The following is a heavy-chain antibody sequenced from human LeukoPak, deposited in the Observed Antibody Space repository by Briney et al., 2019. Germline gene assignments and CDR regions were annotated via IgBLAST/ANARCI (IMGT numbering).Heavy chain of an antibody. J-gene: IGHJ6*03. CDR2: IYYSGST. V-gene: IGHV4-31*03. CDR3: ARVGRGSGYSRYYYYYYMDV. CDR1: GGSLSSGGYY. Sequence: PSETLSLTCTVSGGSLSSGGYYWSWIRQHPGKGMEWIWYIYYSGSTYYNPSLKSRVTISVDTSKNQFSLKLSSVTAADTAVYYCARVGRGSGYSRYYYYYYMDVWGKGTTVTASS. D-gene: IGHD3-3*01.